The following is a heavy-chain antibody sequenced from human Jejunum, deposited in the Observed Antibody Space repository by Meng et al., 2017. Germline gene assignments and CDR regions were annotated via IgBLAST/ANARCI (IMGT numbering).Heavy chain of an antibody. CDR2: ISSREFYT. J-gene: IGHJ4*02. CDR3: ARVQKGYCDY. CDR1: IPLSGLG. D-gene: IGHD4-11*01. V-gene: IGHV3-23*01. Sequence: VELFGAGGGLAGPWGSPASTLSGFWIPLSGLGHGLVRQAPGQGLEWVATISSREFYTNYADSVKGRFTISRDSSKNSLYLQMNSLRVEDTAVYFCARVQKGYCDYSGQGTLVTVSS.